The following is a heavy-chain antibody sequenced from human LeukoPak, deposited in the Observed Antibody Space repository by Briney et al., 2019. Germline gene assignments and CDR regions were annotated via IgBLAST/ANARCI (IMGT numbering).Heavy chain of an antibody. CDR3: ARVAGIAVAGASYYFDY. CDR1: GFTFSSYS. CDR2: ISSSSSTI. V-gene: IGHV3-48*01. J-gene: IGHJ4*02. D-gene: IGHD6-19*01. Sequence: GGSLRLSCAASGFTFSSYSMNWVRQAPGKGLEWVSYISSSSSTIYYADSVKGRFTISRDNAKNSLYLQMNSLRAEDTAVYYCARVAGIAVAGASYYFDYWGQGTLVTV.